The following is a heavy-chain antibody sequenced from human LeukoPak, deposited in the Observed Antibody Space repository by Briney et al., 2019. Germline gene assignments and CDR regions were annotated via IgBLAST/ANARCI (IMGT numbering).Heavy chain of an antibody. D-gene: IGHD3-10*01. Sequence: PSETLSLTCTVSGYSISSGYYWGWIRQPPGKGLEWIGSIYHSGSTYYNPSLKSRVTISVDTSKNQFSLKLSSVTAADTAVYYCARHDGGVLRYYMGVWGKGTTVTVSS. CDR3: ARHDGGVLRYYMGV. CDR2: IYHSGST. CDR1: GYSISSGYY. V-gene: IGHV4-38-2*02. J-gene: IGHJ6*03.